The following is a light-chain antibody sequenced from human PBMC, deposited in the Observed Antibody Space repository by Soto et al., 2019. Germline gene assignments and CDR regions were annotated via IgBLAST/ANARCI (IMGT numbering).Light chain of an antibody. V-gene: IGKV3-15*01. J-gene: IGKJ1*01. CDR1: QSVSSN. CDR3: QQYYNTPWT. CDR2: DAS. Sequence: EIVMTQSPATLSVSPGERATLSCRASQSVSSNLAWYQQKPGQAPRLLIYDASTRATGIPARFSGSGSGTEFTLTISSLQSEDFAVYYCQQYYNTPWTFGQGTKVEIK.